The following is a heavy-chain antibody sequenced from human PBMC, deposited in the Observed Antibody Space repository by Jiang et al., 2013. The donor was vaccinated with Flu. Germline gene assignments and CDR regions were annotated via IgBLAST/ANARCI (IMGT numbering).Heavy chain of an antibody. J-gene: IGHJ5*02. CDR3: ARGLMGSSSSDPHTYFDP. D-gene: IGHD6-6*01. CDR2: IHQSGKT. CDR1: GFSITNGYY. Sequence: VQLVESGPGLLQASGTLSLTCTVSGFSITNGYYWGWIRLSPGKGLEWIGSIHQSGKTFYSPSLRSRVSMSVDTSKNQFSLRMTSVTAADTAVYFCARGLMGSSSSDPHTYFDPWGQGTLVSVSS. V-gene: IGHV4-38-2*02.